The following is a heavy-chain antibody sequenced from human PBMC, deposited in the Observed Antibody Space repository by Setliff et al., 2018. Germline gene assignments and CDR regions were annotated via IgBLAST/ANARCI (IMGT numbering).Heavy chain of an antibody. CDR1: GDSISSGDYF. CDR2: IYHSGSA. V-gene: IGHV4-30-4*08. Sequence: PSETLSLTCTVSGDSISSGDYFWSWIRQPPGKGLEWIAYIYHSGSAYYNPYLKSRVTMSVYTYKNQFSLHLTPVPAADTAVYYCAREVGTSTSSDAFDVWGQGMMVTVSS. D-gene: IGHD1-26*01. CDR3: AREVGTSTSSDAFDV. J-gene: IGHJ3*01.